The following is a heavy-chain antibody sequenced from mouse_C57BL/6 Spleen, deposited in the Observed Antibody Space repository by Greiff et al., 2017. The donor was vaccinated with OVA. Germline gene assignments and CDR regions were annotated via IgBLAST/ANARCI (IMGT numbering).Heavy chain of an antibody. V-gene: IGHV2-9-1*01. CDR1: GFSLTSYA. D-gene: IGHD2-4*01. Sequence: VQLQQSGPGLVAPSQSLSITCTVSGFSLTSYAISWVRQPPGKGLEWLGVIWTGGGTNYNSALKSRLSISKDNSKSQVFLKMNSLQTDDTARYYCASYYDYDDGFAYWGQGTLVTVSA. J-gene: IGHJ3*01. CDR2: IWTGGGT. CDR3: ASYYDYDDGFAY.